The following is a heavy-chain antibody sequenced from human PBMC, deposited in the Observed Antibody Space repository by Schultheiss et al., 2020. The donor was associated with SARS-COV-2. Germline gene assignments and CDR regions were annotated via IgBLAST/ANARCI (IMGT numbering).Heavy chain of an antibody. CDR2: IYSGGST. Sequence: GGSLRLSCAASGFTVSSNYMSWVRQAPGKGLEWVSVIYSGGSTYYADSVKGRFTISRDNAKNSLYLQMNSLRAEDTAVYYCATLPPGVVAATSSDYWGQGTLVTVSS. CDR3: ATLPPGVVAATSSDY. J-gene: IGHJ4*02. CDR1: GFTVSSNY. V-gene: IGHV3-53*01. D-gene: IGHD2-15*01.